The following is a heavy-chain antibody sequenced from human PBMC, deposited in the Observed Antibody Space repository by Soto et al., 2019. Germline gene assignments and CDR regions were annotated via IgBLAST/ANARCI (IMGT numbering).Heavy chain of an antibody. V-gene: IGHV4-61*05. CDR1: GGSIRSTTYY. J-gene: IGHJ4*02. CDR3: AREGSGYDHTFFDY. CDR2: IYYSGST. D-gene: IGHD5-12*01. Sequence: SETLSLTCTVSGGSIRSTTYYWGWIRQPPGKGLEWIGYIYYSGSTNYNPSLKSRVTISVDTSKNQFSLKLSSVTAADTAVYYCAREGSGYDHTFFDYWGQGTLVTVSS.